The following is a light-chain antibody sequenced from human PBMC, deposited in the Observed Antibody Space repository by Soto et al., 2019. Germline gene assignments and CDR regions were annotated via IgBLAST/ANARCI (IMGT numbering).Light chain of an antibody. V-gene: IGLV2-14*01. Sequence: QSALTQPASVSGSLGQSITISCTGTSVDVGGYNYVSWYQDHPGKAPRLLIFEVSNRPSGVSNRFSGSESGNTAYLTISGLQVEDEDEYFCFSFTTTSTNVFGTGTKVTVL. CDR3: FSFTTTSTNV. CDR2: EVS. J-gene: IGLJ1*01. CDR1: SVDVGGYNY.